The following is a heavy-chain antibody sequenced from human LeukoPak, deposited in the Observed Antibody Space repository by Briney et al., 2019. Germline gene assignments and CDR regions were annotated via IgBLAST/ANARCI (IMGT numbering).Heavy chain of an antibody. J-gene: IGHJ4*02. CDR2: ISYDGSNK. V-gene: IGHV3-30*04. Sequence: GGSLRLSCAASGFTFSSYAMHWVRQAPGKGLEWVAVISYDGSNKYYADSVKGRFTISRDNSKNTLYLQMNSLRAEDTAVYYCARDKGLLFDYWGQGTLVTVSS. CDR3: ARDKGLLFDY. D-gene: IGHD1-26*01. CDR1: GFTFSSYA.